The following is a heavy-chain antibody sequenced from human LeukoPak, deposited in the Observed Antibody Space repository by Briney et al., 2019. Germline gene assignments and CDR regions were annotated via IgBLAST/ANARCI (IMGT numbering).Heavy chain of an antibody. D-gene: IGHD3-10*01. V-gene: IGHV1-18*01. CDR2: INPYNDDT. CDR1: GYTFTSYD. J-gene: IGHJ4*02. CDR3: ARHLYFYGSGSSAFSF. Sequence: ASVKVSCKASGYTFTSYDFSWVRQAPGQGLEWIGRINPYNDDTRFAQMFQGRVTLTTDTSASTVYMELRSLRSDDTAIYYCARHLYFYGSGSSAFSFWGQGTPVTVSS.